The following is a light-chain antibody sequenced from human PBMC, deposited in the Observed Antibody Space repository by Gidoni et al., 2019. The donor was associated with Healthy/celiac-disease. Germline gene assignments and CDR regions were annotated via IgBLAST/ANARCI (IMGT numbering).Light chain of an antibody. CDR1: QSVSSN. CDR2: GAP. CDR3: QQYNNWVTWT. V-gene: IGKV3-15*01. Sequence: EIAMTQSPATLSVSPGERATLSCRASQSVSSNLAWYQQKPGQATRLLIYGAPTRATGIPARFSGSGSGTEFTLTISSLQSEDYAVYYCQQYNNWVTWTFGQGTKVEIK. J-gene: IGKJ1*01.